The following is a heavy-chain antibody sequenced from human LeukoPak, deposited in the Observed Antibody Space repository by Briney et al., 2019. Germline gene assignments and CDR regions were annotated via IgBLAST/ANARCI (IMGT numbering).Heavy chain of an antibody. V-gene: IGHV4-4*07. J-gene: IGHJ3*02. CDR2: IYTSGST. CDR1: GGSISSYY. D-gene: IGHD5-18*01. Sequence: PSETLSLTCTVSGGSISSYYWSWIRQPAGKGLEWIGRIYTSGSTNYNPSLKSRVTISVDTSKNQFSLKLTSVTAADTAVYYCARDVPTVQLWRTDAFDIWGQGTMVTVSS. CDR3: ARDVPTVQLWRTDAFDI.